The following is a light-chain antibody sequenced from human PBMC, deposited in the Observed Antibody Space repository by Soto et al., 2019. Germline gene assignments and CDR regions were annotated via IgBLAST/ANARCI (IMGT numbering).Light chain of an antibody. CDR3: QQYNTWPWT. CDR2: GAS. CDR1: QRVGIK. J-gene: IGKJ1*01. Sequence: EIAMTQSPPTLSATPVDTATLCCRASQRVGIKLAWYQQKPGKAPRLLIIGASERVTTIPARFSGSGSGTEFTLSISSLQSEDFAVYYCQQYNTWPWTFGQGTKVDIK. V-gene: IGKV3-15*01.